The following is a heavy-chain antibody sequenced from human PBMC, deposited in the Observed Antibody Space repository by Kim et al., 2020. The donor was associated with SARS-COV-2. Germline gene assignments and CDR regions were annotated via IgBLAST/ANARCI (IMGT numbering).Heavy chain of an antibody. CDR3: ARDNDPLMYYDILTGYHRHNWFDP. Sequence: ASVKVSCKASGYTFTSYAMNWVRQAPGQGLEWMGWINTNTGNPTYAQGFTGRFVFSLDTSVSTAYLQISSLKAEDTAVYYCARDNDPLMYYDILTGYHRHNWFDPWGQGTLVTVSS. V-gene: IGHV7-4-1*02. J-gene: IGHJ5*02. D-gene: IGHD3-9*01. CDR1: GYTFTSYA. CDR2: INTNTGNP.